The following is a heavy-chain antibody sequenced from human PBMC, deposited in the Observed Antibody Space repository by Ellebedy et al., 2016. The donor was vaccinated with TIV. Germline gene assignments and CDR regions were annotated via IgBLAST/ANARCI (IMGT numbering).Heavy chain of an antibody. CDR2: IHRDGSAK. V-gene: IGHV3-7*03. Sequence: PGGSLRLSCAASGFTLDTYWMAWVRQAPGKGLEWVANIHRDGSAKFYVDSVNGRFTISRDNAKNSLYLQLNSLRAEDTATYYCARDPVGVGPAFDVWGQGTMVTVSS. CDR1: GFTLDTYW. D-gene: IGHD4-23*01. CDR3: ARDPVGVGPAFDV. J-gene: IGHJ3*01.